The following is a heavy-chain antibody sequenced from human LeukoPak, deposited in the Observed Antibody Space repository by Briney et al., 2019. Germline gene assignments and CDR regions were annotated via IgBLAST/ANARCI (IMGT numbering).Heavy chain of an antibody. CDR2: INPSGGST. V-gene: IGHV1-46*01. J-gene: IGHJ3*02. D-gene: IGHD2-2*01. Sequence: ASVKVSCKASGYTFTSYYMHWVRQAPGQGLEWMGIINPSGGSTSYAQKFQGRVTMTRDTSTSTVYMELGSLRSEDTAVYYCASPRALYCSSTSCQTANGAFDIWGQGTMVTVSS. CDR3: ASPRALYCSSTSCQTANGAFDI. CDR1: GYTFTSYY.